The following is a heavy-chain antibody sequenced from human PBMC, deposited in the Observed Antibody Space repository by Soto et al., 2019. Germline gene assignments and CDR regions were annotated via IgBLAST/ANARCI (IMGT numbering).Heavy chain of an antibody. CDR2: ISRIFCTA. CDR3: ARGDRCSSCDSAPDGLDH. V-gene: IGHV1-69*06. J-gene: IGHJ5*02. D-gene: IGHD2-21*02. Sequence: LVKVSCKASGSTFSSYAIRWVRQARGQGVEWMGGISRIFCTANSAQKLRGRVTNTADKSTSTAYMELSGVRSADTAVYYGARGDRCSSCDSAPDGLDHWGQGTLVTVSS. CDR1: GSTFSSYA.